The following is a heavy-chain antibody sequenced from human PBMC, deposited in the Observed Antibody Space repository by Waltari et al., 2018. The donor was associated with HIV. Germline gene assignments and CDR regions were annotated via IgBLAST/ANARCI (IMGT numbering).Heavy chain of an antibody. CDR1: GYPFRHYH. CDR3: TRGNIWGSYRYFDY. D-gene: IGHD3-16*02. J-gene: IGHJ4*02. V-gene: IGHV1-18*01. CDR2: ITRYTANT. Sequence: QLRLFQSDHEVRKPGASVTISCRTSGYPFRHYHFTWLRQSLGQRLDWMGGITRYTANTNYTRESQGRVTLTTDAAAATAYLELRDLRPDDTAVYFCTRGNIWGSYRYFDYWGPGTLVTVS.